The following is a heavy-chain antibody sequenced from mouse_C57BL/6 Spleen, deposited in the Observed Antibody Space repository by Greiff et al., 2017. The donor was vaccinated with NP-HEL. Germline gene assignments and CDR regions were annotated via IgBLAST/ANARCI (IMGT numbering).Heavy chain of an antibody. V-gene: IGHV1-80*01. CDR2: IYPGDGDT. CDR3: ARWGDGYYYFDY. Sequence: QVQLQQSGAELVKPGASVKISCKASGYAFSSYWMNWVKQRPGKGLEWIGQIYPGDGDTNYKGKFKGKATLTADKSSSTAYMQLSSLTSEDSAVYFCARWGDGYYYFDYWGQGTTLTVSS. D-gene: IGHD2-3*01. CDR1: GYAFSSYW. J-gene: IGHJ2*01.